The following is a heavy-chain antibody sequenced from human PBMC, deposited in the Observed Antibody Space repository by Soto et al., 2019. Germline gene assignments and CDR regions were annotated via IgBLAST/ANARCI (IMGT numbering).Heavy chain of an antibody. J-gene: IGHJ4*02. CDR1: GGSIISGY. CDR3: AGLRGYAGSPIDY. V-gene: IGHV4-59*01. Sequence: SETLSLTXTVSGGSIISGYWSWIRQPPGKGLEWIGYIPYSENTNYNPSLKSRVTMSVDTPKNQFSLRLSSVTTADTAVYYCAGLRGYAGSPIDYWGQGTLVTVSS. CDR2: IPYSENT. D-gene: IGHD2-15*01.